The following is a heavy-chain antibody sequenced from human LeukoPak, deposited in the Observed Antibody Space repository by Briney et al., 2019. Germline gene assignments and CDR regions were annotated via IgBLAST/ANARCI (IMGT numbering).Heavy chain of an antibody. D-gene: IGHD6-6*01. CDR2: IYSGGNT. V-gene: IGHV3-53*04. Sequence: GGSLRLSCAASGFTVSNNYMSWVRQAPGKGLEWVSVIYSGGNTYYADSVKGRFTISRHNSMNTLYLQMNSLRTEDTAVYCCARGGGAARLFDYWGQGTLVTVSS. J-gene: IGHJ4*02. CDR1: GFTVSNNY. CDR3: ARGGGAARLFDY.